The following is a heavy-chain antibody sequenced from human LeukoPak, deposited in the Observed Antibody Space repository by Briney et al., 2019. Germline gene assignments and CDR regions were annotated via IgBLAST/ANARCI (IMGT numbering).Heavy chain of an antibody. V-gene: IGHV4-59*01. CDR3: ARGGAARLHFQN. CDR2: IYYSGST. CDR1: GGSISSYY. J-gene: IGHJ1*01. D-gene: IGHD6-6*01. Sequence: PSETLSLTCTVSGGSISSYYWSWIRQPPGKGLEWIGYIYYSGSTNYNPSLKSRVTISVDTSKNQFSLKLSSVTAADTAVYYCARGGAARLHFQNWGQGTLVTVSP.